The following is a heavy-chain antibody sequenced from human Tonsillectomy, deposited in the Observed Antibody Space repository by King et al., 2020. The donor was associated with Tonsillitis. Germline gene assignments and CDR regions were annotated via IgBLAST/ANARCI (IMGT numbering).Heavy chain of an antibody. Sequence: LQLVQSGAEVKKPGSSVKVSCKASGGTFSSYAISWVRQVPGQGLEWMGRIIPIHGTAQHAQKFQGRVTITADKSTSTVYMELSSLRSEDTAVYYCARVPANYRRSSGDYFYLYYMDVWGKGTTVIVSS. CDR3: ARVPANYRRSSGDYFYLYYMDV. D-gene: IGHD6-6*01. CDR2: IIPIHGTA. V-gene: IGHV1-69*04. CDR1: GGTFSSYA. J-gene: IGHJ6*03.